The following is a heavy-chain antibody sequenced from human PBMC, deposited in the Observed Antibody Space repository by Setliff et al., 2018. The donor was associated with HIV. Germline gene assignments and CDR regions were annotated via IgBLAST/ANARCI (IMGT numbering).Heavy chain of an antibody. Sequence: SETLSLTCAVHGGPFSDHYWNWIRQPPGRGLEWIAEIHHTGYMNYNPSLKSRVTISRDTSTNQFSLKVSSVTAADTAIYYCAAFFVTPLTTQDFWGQGTLVTVSS. J-gene: IGHJ4*02. CDR2: IHHTGYM. D-gene: IGHD4-17*01. CDR3: AAFFVTPLTTQDF. CDR1: GGPFSDHY. V-gene: IGHV4-34*01.